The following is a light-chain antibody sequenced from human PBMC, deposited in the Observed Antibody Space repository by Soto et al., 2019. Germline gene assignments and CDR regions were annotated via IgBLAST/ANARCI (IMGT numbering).Light chain of an antibody. CDR2: DTS. Sequence: QAVVPQEPSLPVSPGGTVTLTCGSSTGAVTSGHYPYWFQQKPGQAPRTLIYDTSNKHSWTPARFSGSLLGGKAALTLSGAQPEDEAEYFCLLSYSGARPVVFGGGTKVTVL. V-gene: IGLV7-46*01. J-gene: IGLJ2*01. CDR1: TGAVTSGHY. CDR3: LLSYSGARPVV.